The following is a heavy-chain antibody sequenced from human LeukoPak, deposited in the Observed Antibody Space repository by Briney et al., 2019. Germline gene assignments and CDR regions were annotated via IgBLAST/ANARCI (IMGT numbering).Heavy chain of an antibody. CDR3: ARAQYYDFWSGYPANFDY. CDR2: ISSSGSTI. V-gene: IGHV3-48*03. CDR1: GFTFSSYE. J-gene: IGHJ4*02. Sequence: GGSLRLSCAASGFTFSSYEMNWVRQAPGKGLEWVSYISSSGSTIYYADSVKGRFTISRDNAKNSLYLQMNSLRAEDTAVYYCARAQYYDFWSGYPANFDYWGQGTLVTVSS. D-gene: IGHD3-3*01.